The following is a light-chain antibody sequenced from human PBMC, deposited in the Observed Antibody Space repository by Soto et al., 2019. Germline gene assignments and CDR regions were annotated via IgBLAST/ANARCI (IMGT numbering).Light chain of an antibody. CDR3: TSYRSSIEVI. V-gene: IGLV2-14*01. J-gene: IGLJ2*01. CDR1: ISDVGGYNY. CDR2: EVS. Sequence: QSALTQPASVSGSPGQSITISCTGTISDVGGYNYVSWYQQFPGKDPKPLIYEVSNRPSGVSDRFSGSKSANTASLTNSGLQAEDEAVYYCTSYRSSIEVIFGGGTKLTVL.